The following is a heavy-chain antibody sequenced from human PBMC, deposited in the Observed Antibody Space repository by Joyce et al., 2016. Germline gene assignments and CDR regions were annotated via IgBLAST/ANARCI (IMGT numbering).Heavy chain of an antibody. CDR3: ARSQWLAPLMY. CDR2: INNSGVT. J-gene: IGHJ4*02. D-gene: IGHD6-19*01. CDR1: GGPFRGFF. V-gene: IGHV4-34*01. Sequence: QVQLQQWGAGLLKPSETLSLTCAVSGGPFRGFFWTWVRHAPGKGLEWIGDINNSGVTNYNPSLKTRVTFSVDTSKNQFSLKLTSLSAADTAVYYCARSQWLAPLMYWGQGTPVTVSS.